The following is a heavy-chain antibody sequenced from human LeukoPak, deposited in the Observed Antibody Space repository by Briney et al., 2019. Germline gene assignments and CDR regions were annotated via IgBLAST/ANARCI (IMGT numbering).Heavy chain of an antibody. Sequence: SETLSLTCTVSGGSISSYYWSWLRQPAGKGLEWIGRIYTSGSTNYNPSLKSRVTMSVDTSKNQFSLKLSSVTAADTAVYYCARARSSWSFDYYYMDVWGKGTTVTVSS. CDR3: ARARSSWSFDYYYMDV. J-gene: IGHJ6*03. CDR1: GGSISSYY. D-gene: IGHD6-13*01. CDR2: IYTSGST. V-gene: IGHV4-4*07.